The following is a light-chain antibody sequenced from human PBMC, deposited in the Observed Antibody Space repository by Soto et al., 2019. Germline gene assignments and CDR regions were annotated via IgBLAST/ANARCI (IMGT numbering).Light chain of an antibody. CDR1: QTVNSN. J-gene: IGKJ1*01. CDR3: QQYNNWPPWT. CDR2: GAS. Sequence: EIVMTQSPATLSVSPGERATLSCRASQTVNSNLAWYQQRPGQAPRLLISGASTRAPGIPARFSGSGSGTEFTLTISSLQSEDFAVYNCQQYNNWPPWTFGQGTRVEI. V-gene: IGKV3-15*01.